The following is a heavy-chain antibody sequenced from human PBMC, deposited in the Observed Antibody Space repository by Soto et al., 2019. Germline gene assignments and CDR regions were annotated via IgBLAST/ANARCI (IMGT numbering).Heavy chain of an antibody. CDR3: TRRFSDGWYSDY. Sequence: QVQLVESGGGVVQPGRSLRLSCAASGFIFSGYGIHWVRQAPGQGLEWVAGIWCDGRNEKYADSVKGRFTISRDNSKNTLYLQMTSLRAEDTAVYYCTRRFSDGWYSDYWGQGTLVTASS. CDR2: IWCDGRNE. CDR1: GFIFSGYG. D-gene: IGHD6-19*01. V-gene: IGHV3-33*01. J-gene: IGHJ4*02.